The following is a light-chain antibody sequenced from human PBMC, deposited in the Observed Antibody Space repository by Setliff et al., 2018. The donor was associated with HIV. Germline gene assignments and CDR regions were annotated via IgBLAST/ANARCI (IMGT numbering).Light chain of an antibody. V-gene: IGLV1-51*01. CDR2: DSD. CDR3: AAWDTSLSAVI. J-gene: IGLJ2*01. CDR1: SSNIGRNY. Sequence: QSVLTQPPSVSAAPGQTVTISCSESSSNIGRNYVSWYQHLPGTAPKLLIYDSDRRPSGIPDRFSGSKSGTSGTLGITGLQTGDDADYYCAAWDTSLSAVIFGGGTQLTVL.